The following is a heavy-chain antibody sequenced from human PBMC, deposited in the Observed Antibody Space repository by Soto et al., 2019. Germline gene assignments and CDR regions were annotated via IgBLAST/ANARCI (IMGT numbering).Heavy chain of an antibody. CDR1: GGSISRNY. D-gene: IGHD3-9*01. CDR3: ARHRTGLDS. V-gene: IGHV4-59*08. Sequence: QVQLQESGPGLVKPSETLSLTCTVSGGSISRNYWSWIRQPPGKGLEYIGYIDYSGSTHYKASLKSRVTISVDTSKNQFSLKLSSVTAADTAIYYCARHRTGLDSCGQGTLVTVSS. CDR2: IDYSGST. J-gene: IGHJ4*02.